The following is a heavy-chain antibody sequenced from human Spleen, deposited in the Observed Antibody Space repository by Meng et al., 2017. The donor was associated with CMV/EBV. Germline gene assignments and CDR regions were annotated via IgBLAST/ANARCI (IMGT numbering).Heavy chain of an antibody. CDR1: GFTFSSYA. Sequence: GGSLRLSCGASGFTFSSYALHWVRQAPGKGLEWVAVISYDGKKKSYADSVKGRITISRDNSKNTLFLHMNTLRPEDTAIYYCARVKRVLVVSAAIGPNGMDVWGQGTTVTVSS. J-gene: IGHJ6*02. D-gene: IGHD2-2*01. CDR3: ARVKRVLVVSAAIGPNGMDV. CDR2: ISYDGKKK. V-gene: IGHV3-30*04.